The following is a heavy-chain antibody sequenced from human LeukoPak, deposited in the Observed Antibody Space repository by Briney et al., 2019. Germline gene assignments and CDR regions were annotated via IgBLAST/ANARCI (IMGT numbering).Heavy chain of an antibody. CDR1: GYTFTGYY. V-gene: IGHV1-2*02. Sequence: ASVKVSCKASGYTFTGYYMHWVRQAPGQGLEWMGWINPNSGGTNYAQKFQGRVTMTRDTSISTAYMELSRLRSEDTAVYYCARGGTIFATYYYYGMDVWGQGTTVTVSS. J-gene: IGHJ6*02. CDR3: ARGGTIFATYYYYGMDV. CDR2: INPNSGGT. D-gene: IGHD3-3*01.